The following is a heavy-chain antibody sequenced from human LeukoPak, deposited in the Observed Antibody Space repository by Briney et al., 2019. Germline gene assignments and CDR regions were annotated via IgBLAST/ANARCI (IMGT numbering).Heavy chain of an antibody. V-gene: IGHV4-39*07. CDR1: GGSISSNNYY. Sequence: SETLSLTCTVSGGSISSNNYYWVWLRQPPGKGLEWIGSINHSGTTYYDLFLESRVTISVDTSKNQFSLKLNSVTAADTAVYYCVREAFKVGARPYYFDYWGQGTLVTVSS. CDR3: VREAFKVGARPYYFDY. CDR2: INHSGTT. J-gene: IGHJ4*02. D-gene: IGHD1-26*01.